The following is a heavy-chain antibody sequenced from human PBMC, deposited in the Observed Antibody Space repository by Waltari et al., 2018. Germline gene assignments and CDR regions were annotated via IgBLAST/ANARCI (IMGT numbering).Heavy chain of an antibody. J-gene: IGHJ1*01. CDR2: ISANGHYI. Sequence: EMQLVESGGGLVKPGESLRLSCAASGFDFNADTMNWFRQAPGGGVEWVSGISANGHYIYYADSVKGRCTVSRDNARNSLYLQMDSLRVDDTGVYYCARSSATGTWGQGALVTVSS. D-gene: IGHD1-1*01. CDR3: ARSSATGT. CDR1: GFDFNADT. V-gene: IGHV3-21*02.